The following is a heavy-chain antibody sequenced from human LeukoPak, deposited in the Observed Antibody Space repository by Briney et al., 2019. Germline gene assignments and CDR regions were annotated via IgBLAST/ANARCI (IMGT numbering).Heavy chain of an antibody. Sequence: SETLSLTCTVSGGSISSYDWSWTRQPPGKGLEWIGYIYYSGSTNYNPSLKSRVTISVDTSKNQFSLKLSSVTAADTAVYYCARYGHDSSGYYYYYMDVWGKGTTVTISS. D-gene: IGHD3-22*01. CDR2: IYYSGST. V-gene: IGHV4-59*01. CDR3: ARYGHDSSGYYYYYMDV. CDR1: GGSISSYD. J-gene: IGHJ6*03.